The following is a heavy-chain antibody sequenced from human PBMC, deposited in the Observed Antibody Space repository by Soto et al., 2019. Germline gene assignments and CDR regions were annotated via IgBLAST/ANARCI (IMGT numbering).Heavy chain of an antibody. V-gene: IGHV4-30-4*01. J-gene: IGHJ6*02. CDR1: GGSISSGDYY. Sequence: QVQLQESGPGLVKPLQTLSLTCTVSGGSISSGDYYWSWIRPPGKGLEWIGYIYYSGSTYYNPSLKSRVTISVDTSKNQFSLKLSSVTAADTAVYYCARGYGDYLGYYYYGMDVWGQGTTVTVSS. CDR2: IYYSGST. CDR3: ARGYGDYLGYYYYGMDV. D-gene: IGHD4-17*01.